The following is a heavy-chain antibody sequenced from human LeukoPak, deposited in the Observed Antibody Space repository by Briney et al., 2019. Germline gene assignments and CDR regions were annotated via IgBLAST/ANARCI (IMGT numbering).Heavy chain of an antibody. CDR3: ARRNYGEFDY. V-gene: IGHV5-51*01. D-gene: IGHD4-17*01. Sequence: GQSLKICCKGSGYSVTSYWIAWVRQLPGKGLEWMGIIYPGDSDTRYSPSFQGQVTISADKSISTAYLQWSSLKASDTAMYYCARRNYGEFDYWGQGTLVTVSS. J-gene: IGHJ4*02. CDR1: GYSVTSYW. CDR2: IYPGDSDT.